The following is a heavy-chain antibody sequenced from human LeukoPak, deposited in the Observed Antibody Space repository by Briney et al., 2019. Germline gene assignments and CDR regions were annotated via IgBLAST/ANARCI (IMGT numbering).Heavy chain of an antibody. Sequence: SETLSPTCTVSGGSISSYYWSWIRQPPGKGLEWIGYFYYSGNTNYNPSLKSRVTMSVDTSRNQFSLKLSSVTAADTAVYYCARSTGVFNYYDSRGGAFDIWGQGTMVTVSP. V-gene: IGHV4-59*01. J-gene: IGHJ3*02. CDR3: ARSTGVFNYYDSRGGAFDI. CDR2: FYYSGNT. CDR1: GGSISSYY. D-gene: IGHD3-22*01.